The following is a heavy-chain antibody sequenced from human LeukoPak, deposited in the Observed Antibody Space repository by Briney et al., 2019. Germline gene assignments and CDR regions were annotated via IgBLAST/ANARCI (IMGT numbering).Heavy chain of an antibody. V-gene: IGHV3-7*01. D-gene: IGHD3-22*01. CDR1: GFTFSSYW. J-gene: IGHJ3*02. CDR2: IKQDGSEK. CDR3: ARDRWYYYDSSGPTQAFDI. Sequence: GGSLRLSCAASGFTFSSYWMSWVRQAPGKGLEWVANIKQDGSEKYYVDSVKGRFTISRDNAKNSLYLQMNSLRAEDTAVYYCARDRWYYYDSSGPTQAFDIWGQGTMVTVSS.